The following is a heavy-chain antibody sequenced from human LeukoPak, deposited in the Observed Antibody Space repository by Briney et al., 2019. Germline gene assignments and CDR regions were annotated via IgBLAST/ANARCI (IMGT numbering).Heavy chain of an antibody. D-gene: IGHD3-3*01. J-gene: IGHJ4*02. CDR1: GYTFTSYG. V-gene: IGHV1-2*02. CDR2: INPNSGGT. CDR3: ARDSEGYYTD. Sequence: GASVKVSCKASGYTFTSYGISWVRQAPGQGLEWMGWINPNSGGTNYAQKFQGRVTMTRDTSISTAYMELSRLRSDDTAVYYCARDSEGYYTDWGQGTLVTVSS.